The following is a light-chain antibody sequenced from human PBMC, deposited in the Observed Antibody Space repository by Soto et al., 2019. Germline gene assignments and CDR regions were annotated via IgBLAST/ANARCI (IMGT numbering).Light chain of an antibody. Sequence: QSVLTQSSSASASLGSSVKLTCTLSSGHSSYIIAWHQQKPGKAPRYLMKLEGSGSYNKGSGVPDRFSGSGSGADRYLTISNLQFEDEADYYCETWDSNTRVFGGGTKLTVL. J-gene: IGLJ2*01. CDR1: SGHSSYI. V-gene: IGLV4-60*02. CDR3: ETWDSNTRV. CDR2: LEGSGSY.